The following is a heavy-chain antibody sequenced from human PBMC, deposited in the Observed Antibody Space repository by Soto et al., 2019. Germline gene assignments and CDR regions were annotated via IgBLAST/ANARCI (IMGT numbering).Heavy chain of an antibody. D-gene: IGHD3-16*02. Sequence: QVQLVQYGVDVQKPWASVKVSCKASGYTFSSYVINWLRQAPGQGLEWMGWISPYNGNTNYGQNLQGRVTMTTDTATSLVDMELRSLRPDDTAVYYCARGGGVWGSFRYFDYWGQRTLVTVSP. CDR1: GYTFSSYV. J-gene: IGHJ4*02. CDR3: ARGGGVWGSFRYFDY. CDR2: ISPYNGNT. V-gene: IGHV1-18*04.